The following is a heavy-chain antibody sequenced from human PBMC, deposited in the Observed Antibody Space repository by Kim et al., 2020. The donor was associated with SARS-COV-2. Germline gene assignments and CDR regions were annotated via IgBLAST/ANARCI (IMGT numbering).Heavy chain of an antibody. CDR3: ATVGATTY. V-gene: IGHV3-23*01. J-gene: IGHJ4*02. D-gene: IGHD1-26*01. CDR2: GGST. Sequence: GGSTYYADTVKGRFTISRDNSKNTLYLQMTSLRAEDTAVYYCATVGATTYWGQGTLVTVSS.